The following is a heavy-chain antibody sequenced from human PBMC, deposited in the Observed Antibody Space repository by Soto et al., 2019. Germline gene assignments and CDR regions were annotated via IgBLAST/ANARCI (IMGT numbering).Heavy chain of an antibody. J-gene: IGHJ6*02. CDR1: GFTFSSYS. CDR2: ISSSSSYI. Sequence: LRLSCAASGFTFSSYSMNWVRQAPGKGLEWVSSISSSSSYIYYADSVKGRFTISRDNAKNSLYLQMNSLRAEDTAVYYCARDTATTVTTRRGNYYYYGMDVWGQGTTVTVSS. D-gene: IGHD4-17*01. V-gene: IGHV3-21*01. CDR3: ARDTATTVTTRRGNYYYYGMDV.